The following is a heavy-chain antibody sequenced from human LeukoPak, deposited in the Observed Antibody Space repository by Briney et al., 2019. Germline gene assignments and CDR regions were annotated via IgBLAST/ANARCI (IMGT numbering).Heavy chain of an antibody. J-gene: IGHJ6*03. Sequence: GGSLRLSCAASGFTFSTYAMSWVRQAPGKRLEWVSAISDSGGSTYYADSVKGRFTISRDNSKNTLYLQMNSLRAEDTAVYYSAKSRIAKYYYYMDVWGKGTTVTVSS. V-gene: IGHV3-23*01. CDR1: GFTFSTYA. CDR3: AKSRIAKYYYYMDV. D-gene: IGHD6-13*01. CDR2: ISDSGGST.